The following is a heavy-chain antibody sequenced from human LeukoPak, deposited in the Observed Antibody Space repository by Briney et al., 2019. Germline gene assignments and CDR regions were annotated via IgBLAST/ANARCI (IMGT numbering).Heavy chain of an antibody. V-gene: IGHV3-64*01. CDR2: ISSNGGST. D-gene: IGHD3-22*01. J-gene: IGHJ4*02. CDR1: GFTFSSYA. CDR3: ARFPSSGPNY. Sequence: GGSLRLSCAASGFTFSSYAMHWVRQAPGKGLEYVSAISSNGGSTNYANSVKGRFTISRDNSNNTLYLQMGSLRADDMAVYYCARFPSSGPNYWGQGTLVTVSS.